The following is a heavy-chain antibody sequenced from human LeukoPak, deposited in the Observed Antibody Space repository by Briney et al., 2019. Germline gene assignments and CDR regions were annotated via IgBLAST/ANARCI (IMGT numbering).Heavy chain of an antibody. J-gene: IGHJ4*02. CDR3: AKSIDILTGYLWSLDY. CDR2: IRHDGSKK. D-gene: IGHD3-9*01. Sequence: GGSLRLSCAASGFTFSSYWMSWVRQAPGKGLEWVAFIRHDGSKKYHADSVKGRFTISRDNSKNTLYLQMNSLRAEDTAVYYCAKSIDILTGYLWSLDYWGQGTLVTVSS. CDR1: GFTFSSYW. V-gene: IGHV3-30*02.